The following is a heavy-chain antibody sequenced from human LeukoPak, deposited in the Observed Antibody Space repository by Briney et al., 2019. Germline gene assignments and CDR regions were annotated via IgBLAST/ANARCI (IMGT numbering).Heavy chain of an antibody. Sequence: SETLSLTCTVSGGSISSDYWSWIRQSPGKGLEWIGYIYYSGTTSYNPSLKSRVTISPDTSKNQFSLKLSSVTAADTAVYYCARGANWGSPDYWGQGTLVTVSS. CDR2: IYYSGTT. CDR1: GGSISSDY. CDR3: ARGANWGSPDY. D-gene: IGHD7-27*01. V-gene: IGHV4-59*01. J-gene: IGHJ4*02.